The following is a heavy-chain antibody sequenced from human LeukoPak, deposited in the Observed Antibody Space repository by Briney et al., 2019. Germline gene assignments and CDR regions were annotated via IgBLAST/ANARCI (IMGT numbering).Heavy chain of an antibody. J-gene: IGHJ5*02. CDR3: ARGLTLGSWFDP. CDR2: MNPNSGNT. CDR1: GYTFTSYD. V-gene: IGHV1-8*01. D-gene: IGHD1-14*01. Sequence: ASVKVSCTASGYTFTSYDINWVRQATGQGLEWMGWMNPNSGNTGYAQKFQGRVTMTRNTSISTAYMELSSLRSEDTAVYYCARGLTLGSWFDPWGQGTLVTVSS.